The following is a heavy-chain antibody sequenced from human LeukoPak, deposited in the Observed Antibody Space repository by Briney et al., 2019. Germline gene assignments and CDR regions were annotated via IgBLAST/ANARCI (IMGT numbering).Heavy chain of an antibody. D-gene: IGHD3-16*01. V-gene: IGHV4-30-2*01. CDR3: ARGPSGLGFDP. CDR2: IYHSGST. CDR1: GGSISSGGYS. J-gene: IGHJ5*02. Sequence: SETLSLTCAVSGGSISSGGYSWSWIRQPPGKGLEWIGYIYHSGSTYYNPSLKSRVTMSVDTSKNQFSLKLSSVTAADTAVYYCARGPSGLGFDPWGQGTLVTVSS.